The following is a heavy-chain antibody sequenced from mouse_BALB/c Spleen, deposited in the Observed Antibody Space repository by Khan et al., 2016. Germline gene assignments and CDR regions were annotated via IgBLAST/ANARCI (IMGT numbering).Heavy chain of an antibody. J-gene: IGHJ2*01. CDR3: ARSNESFPHYFDY. CDR1: DYIFSNYW. Sequence: QVQLKESGAELVRPGSSVKISCKASDYIFSNYWMNWVKQRPGQGLEWIGQIYPGDDDTDYNGKFKAKATLTADKSSSTAYMQLASLTSDDSAVYFCARSNESFPHYFDYWGQGTTLTVSS. CDR2: IYPGDDDT. V-gene: IGHV1-80*01.